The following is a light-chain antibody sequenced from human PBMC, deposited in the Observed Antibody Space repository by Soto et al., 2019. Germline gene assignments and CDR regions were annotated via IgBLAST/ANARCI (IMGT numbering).Light chain of an antibody. V-gene: IGLV2-14*01. CDR3: SSLSTTSTPIV. Sequence: QSVLSQPASMSGSPGQSITIPCTGASSDIGLYNYVSWYQHHPGKAPKLLISEVNVRPSGLSDRFSAPKAGNTASLTISGLQPGDEAYYYCSSLSTTSTPIVFGSGTKVTVL. CDR1: SSDIGLYNY. J-gene: IGLJ1*01. CDR2: EVN.